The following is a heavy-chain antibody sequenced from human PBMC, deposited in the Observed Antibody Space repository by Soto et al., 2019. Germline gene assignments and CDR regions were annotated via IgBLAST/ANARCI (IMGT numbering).Heavy chain of an antibody. CDR3: ARTAGVVVVPAAKRRWFDP. CDR2: INHSGST. CDR1: GGSFSCYY. J-gene: IGHJ5*02. Sequence: PSETLSLTCAVYGGSFSCYYWSWIRQPPGKGLEWIGEINHSGSTNYNPSLKSRVTISVDTSKNQFSLKLSSVTAADTAVYYCARTAGVVVVPAAKRRWFDPWGQGTLVTVSS. V-gene: IGHV4-34*01. D-gene: IGHD2-2*01.